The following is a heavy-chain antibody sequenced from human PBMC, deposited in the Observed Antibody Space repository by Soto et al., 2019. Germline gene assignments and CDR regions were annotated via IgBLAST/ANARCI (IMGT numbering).Heavy chain of an antibody. CDR1: GYTFTNYA. CDR3: ARAVAVAADFDY. V-gene: IGHV1-3*01. J-gene: IGHJ4*01. Sequence: GASVKVSCKASGYTFTNYAIHWVRQAPGQRLEWMGWINAGNGNTKYSQKFQGRVTITRDTSASTAYMELSSLRSEDTAVYYCARAVAVAADFDYWGQGTLVTVSS. CDR2: INAGNGNT. D-gene: IGHD6-19*01.